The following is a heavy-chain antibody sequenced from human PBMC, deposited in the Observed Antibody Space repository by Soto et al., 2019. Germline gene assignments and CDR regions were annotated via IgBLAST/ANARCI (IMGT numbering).Heavy chain of an antibody. V-gene: IGHV3-48*01. J-gene: IGHJ5*02. Sequence: EVQLVESGGGLVQPGGSLRLSCTASGFTFSSYSMNWVRQAPGKGLEWVSYIGGSSGTIYYADSVKGRFTISRDNAKNSLYLQMSRLRAEDTAVYYCAREGLSSNWLNWFDPWGQGTLVTVSS. CDR2: IGGSSGTI. CDR1: GFTFSSYS. D-gene: IGHD6-13*01. CDR3: AREGLSSNWLNWFDP.